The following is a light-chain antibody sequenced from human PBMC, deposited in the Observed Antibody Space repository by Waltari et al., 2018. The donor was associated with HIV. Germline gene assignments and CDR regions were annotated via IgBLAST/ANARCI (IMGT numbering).Light chain of an antibody. Sequence: EIVLTQSPGTLSLSTGERVTLSCRASQSVPANYVAWYQQKPAQAPRLLIYAASSRATGIPDRFSGGGSGTDFTLTINSLEPEDFAVYFCQQYGSSLFTFGPGTKVDLK. CDR2: AAS. CDR3: QQYGSSLFT. CDR1: QSVPANY. V-gene: IGKV3-20*01. J-gene: IGKJ3*01.